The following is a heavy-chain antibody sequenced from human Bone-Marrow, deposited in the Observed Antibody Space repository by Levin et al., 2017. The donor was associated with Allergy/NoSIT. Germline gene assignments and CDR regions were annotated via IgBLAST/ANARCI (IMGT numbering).Heavy chain of an antibody. CDR1: GFSLSTGAMC. Sequence: VSGPTLVKPTQTLTLTCTFTGFSLSTGAMCVSWIRQPPGKALEWLALIDWADDKYYNPSLKTRVTISKDTSKNQVVLTMTNMDPMDTATYYCARTDHYSGANLDYWGQGTLVTVSS. CDR3: ARTDHYSGANLDY. J-gene: IGHJ4*02. V-gene: IGHV2-70*01. D-gene: IGHD5-12*01. CDR2: IDWADDK.